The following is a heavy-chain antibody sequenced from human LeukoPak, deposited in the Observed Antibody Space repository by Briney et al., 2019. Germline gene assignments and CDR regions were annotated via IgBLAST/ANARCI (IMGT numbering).Heavy chain of an antibody. Sequence: SEILSLTCNVSGGSISSYYWSWIRQPPGKGLEWIGYVYENGSPNYNPSLRSRVTISADLSKNQLSLRVASVSATDTAVYYCARDSRLGPRAGDFDIWGRGSMVTVSS. CDR3: ARDSRLGPRAGDFDI. CDR1: GGSISSYY. J-gene: IGHJ3*02. D-gene: IGHD1-26*01. CDR2: VYENGSP. V-gene: IGHV4-59*01.